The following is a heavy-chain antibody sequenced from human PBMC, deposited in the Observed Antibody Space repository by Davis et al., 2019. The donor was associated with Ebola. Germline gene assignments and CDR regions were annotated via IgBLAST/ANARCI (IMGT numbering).Heavy chain of an antibody. CDR3: AREWDIVVVPPAPVFDY. CDR1: GGSISSGGYY. CDR2: IYYSGST. D-gene: IGHD2-2*01. J-gene: IGHJ4*02. V-gene: IGHV4-31*03. Sequence: SETLSLTCTVSGGSISSGGYYWSWIRPHPGKGLEWIGYIYYSGSTYYNPSLKSRVTISVDTSKNQFSLKLSSVTAADTAVYYCAREWDIVVVPPAPVFDYWGQGTLVTVSS.